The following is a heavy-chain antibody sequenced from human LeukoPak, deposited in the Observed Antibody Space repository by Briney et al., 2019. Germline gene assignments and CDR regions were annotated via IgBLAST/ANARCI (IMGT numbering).Heavy chain of an antibody. CDR2: ISAYNGNT. CDR3: ARADQLLWFGELFDY. CDR1: GYTFTSYG. V-gene: IGHV1-18*01. J-gene: IGHJ4*02. D-gene: IGHD3-10*01. Sequence: ASVKVSCKASGYTFTSYGISWVRQAPGQGLEWMGWISAYNGNTNYAQKLQGRVTMTTDTSTSTAYMELRSLRSDDTAVYHCARADQLLWFGELFDYWGQGTLVTVSS.